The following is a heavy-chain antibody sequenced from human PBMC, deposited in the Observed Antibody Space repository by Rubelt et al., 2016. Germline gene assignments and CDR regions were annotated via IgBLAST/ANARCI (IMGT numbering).Heavy chain of an antibody. Sequence: QVTLRESGPALVKPTQTLTLTCTFSGFSLSTSGMCVSWIRQPPGKALEWLARIDWDDDKYYSTSLKTRLTSSKDTAKNQVVRTRTNMDPVDTATYYCARIRRYSSSWYPFDYWGQGTLVTVSS. D-gene: IGHD6-13*01. V-gene: IGHV2-70*15. J-gene: IGHJ4*02. CDR3: ARIRRYSSSWYPFDY. CDR1: GFSLSTSGMC. CDR2: IDWDDDK.